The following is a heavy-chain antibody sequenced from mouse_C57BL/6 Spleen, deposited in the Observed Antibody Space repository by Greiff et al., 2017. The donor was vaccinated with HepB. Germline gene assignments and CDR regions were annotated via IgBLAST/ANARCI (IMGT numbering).Heavy chain of an antibody. J-gene: IGHJ3*01. CDR2: INPNNGGT. D-gene: IGHD1-1*01. V-gene: IGHV1-18*01. CDR3: ARTLGSFTKEFAY. Sequence: VQLKESGPELVKPGASVKIPCKASGYTFTDYNMDWVKQSHGKSLEWIGDINPNNGGTIYNQKFKGKATLTVDKSSSTAYMELRSLTSEDTAVYYCARTLGSFTKEFAYWGQGTLVTVSA. CDR1: GYTFTDYN.